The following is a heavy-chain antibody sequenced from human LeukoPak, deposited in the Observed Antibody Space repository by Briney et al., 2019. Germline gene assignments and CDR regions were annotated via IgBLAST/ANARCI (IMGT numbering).Heavy chain of an antibody. V-gene: IGHV3-53*05. J-gene: IGHJ4*02. CDR3: AKCRDGYIDPFDY. D-gene: IGHD5-24*01. Sequence: GGSLRLSCAASGFTVRSNYISWVRQAPGKGLEWVSVIYSVETTFYADSVKGRFTISRDNAKNSLYLQMNSLRAEDTALYYCAKCRDGYIDPFDYWGQGTLVTVSS. CDR2: IYSVETT. CDR1: GFTVRSNY.